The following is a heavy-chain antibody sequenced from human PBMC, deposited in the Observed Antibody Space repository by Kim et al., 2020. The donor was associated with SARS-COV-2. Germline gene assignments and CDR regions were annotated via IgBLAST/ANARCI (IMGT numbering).Heavy chain of an antibody. J-gene: IGHJ4*02. CDR2: ISYDGSNK. D-gene: IGHD2-15*01. CDR1: SDG. CDR3: ARDRGYCSSCSCRYFDY. Sequence: SDGMHGGRQAPGKGLGWVAVISYDGSNKYYADSVKGRFTSSRDNSKNTLYLKMNSLRAEDTTVYYCARDRGYCSSCSCRYFDYWGQGTLAT. V-gene: IGHV3-33*05.